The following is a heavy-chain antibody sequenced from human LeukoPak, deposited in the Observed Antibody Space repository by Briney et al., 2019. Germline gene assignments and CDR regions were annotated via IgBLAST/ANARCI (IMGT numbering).Heavy chain of an antibody. Sequence: SQTLSLTCNVSGDSISSGGYYCSWIRQHPGKGLEWIGYIYYSGSTYYNPSLKSRVTISVDTSKNQFSLKLSSVTAADTAVYYCARAGSYSPIDYWGQGTLVTVSS. CDR1: GDSISSGGYY. CDR2: IYYSGST. V-gene: IGHV4-31*03. CDR3: ARAGSYSPIDY. J-gene: IGHJ4*02. D-gene: IGHD3-10*01.